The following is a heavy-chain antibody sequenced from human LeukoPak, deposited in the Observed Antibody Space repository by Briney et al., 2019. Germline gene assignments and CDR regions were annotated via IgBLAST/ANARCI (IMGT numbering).Heavy chain of an antibody. J-gene: IGHJ4*02. CDR3: ARVYGVTKDY. CDR2: IYYSGST. Sequence: SETLSLTCTVSGGSISSYYWSWIRQPPGKGLDWIGNIYYSGSTNYNPSLKSRVTISVDTSKNQFSLKLSSVTAADTAVYYCARVYGVTKDYWGQGTLVTVSS. CDR1: GGSISSYY. V-gene: IGHV4-59*01. D-gene: IGHD4-17*01.